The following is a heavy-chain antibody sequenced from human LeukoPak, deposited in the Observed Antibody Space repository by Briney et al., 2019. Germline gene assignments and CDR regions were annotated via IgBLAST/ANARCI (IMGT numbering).Heavy chain of an antibody. CDR3: ARGWGRAYYYDSSGHDAFDI. Sequence: PSETLSLTCAVYGGSFSGYYWSWIRQPPGKGLEWIGEINHSGSTNYNPSLKSRVTISVDTSKNQFSLKLSSVTAADTAVYYCARGWGRAYYYDSSGHDAFDIWGQGTMVTVSS. J-gene: IGHJ3*02. V-gene: IGHV4-34*09. D-gene: IGHD3-22*01. CDR1: GGSFSGYY. CDR2: INHSGST.